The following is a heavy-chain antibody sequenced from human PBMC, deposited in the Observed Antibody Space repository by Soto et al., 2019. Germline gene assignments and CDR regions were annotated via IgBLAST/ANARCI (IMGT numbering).Heavy chain of an antibody. J-gene: IGHJ4*02. V-gene: IGHV1-18*04. CDR2: ISAYNDNT. CDR1: GYTFTSYG. Sequence: ASVKVSCKASGYTFTSYGISWVRQAPGQVLEWMGLISAYNDNTNYAQKLQGRVTMTTDTSTSTAYMELRSLRSDDTAVYYCARDEDYYDSSGYGPYWGQGTLVTVSS. CDR3: ARDEDYYDSSGYGPY. D-gene: IGHD3-22*01.